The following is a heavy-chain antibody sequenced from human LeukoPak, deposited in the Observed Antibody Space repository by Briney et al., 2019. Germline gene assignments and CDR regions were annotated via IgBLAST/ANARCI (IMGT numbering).Heavy chain of an antibody. J-gene: IGHJ4*02. Sequence: GGSLRLSCAASGFTFSSYSMNWVRQAPGKGLEWVSSISSSSSYIYYADSVKGRFTISRANAKNSLYLQMNSLRAEDTAVYYCARAAYSSGWYGVLGYWGQGTLVTVSS. V-gene: IGHV3-21*01. D-gene: IGHD6-19*01. CDR2: ISSSSSYI. CDR3: ARAAYSSGWYGVLGY. CDR1: GFTFSSYS.